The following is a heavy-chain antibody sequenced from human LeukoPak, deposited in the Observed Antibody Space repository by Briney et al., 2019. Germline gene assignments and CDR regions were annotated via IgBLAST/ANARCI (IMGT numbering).Heavy chain of an antibody. Sequence: ASVKVPCKASGYTFTSYGISWVRQAPGQGLEWMGWISAYNGNTNYAQKLQGRVTMTTDTSTSTAYMELRSLRSDDTAVYYCARAEDWGPDWYFDLWGRGTLVTVSS. D-gene: IGHD7-27*01. J-gene: IGHJ2*01. CDR2: ISAYNGNT. CDR3: ARAEDWGPDWYFDL. CDR1: GYTFTSYG. V-gene: IGHV1-18*01.